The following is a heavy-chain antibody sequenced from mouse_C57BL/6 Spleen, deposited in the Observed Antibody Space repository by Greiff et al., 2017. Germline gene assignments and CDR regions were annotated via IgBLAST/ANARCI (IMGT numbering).Heavy chain of an antibody. CDR1: GYTFTSYW. J-gene: IGHJ3*01. D-gene: IGHD2-4*01. CDR2: IHPNSGST. CDR3: ARSGDYVAWFAY. V-gene: IGHV1-64*01. Sequence: QVQLQQSGAELVKPGASVKLSCKASGYTFTSYWMHWVKQRPGQGLEWIGMIHPNSGSTNYNEKFKSKATLTVDKSSSTAYMQLSSLTSEDSAGYYCARSGDYVAWFAYWGQGTLVTVSA.